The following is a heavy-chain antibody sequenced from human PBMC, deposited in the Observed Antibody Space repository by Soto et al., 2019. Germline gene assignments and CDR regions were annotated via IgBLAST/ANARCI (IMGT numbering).Heavy chain of an antibody. J-gene: IGHJ6*02. CDR3: ARDSGFVDFWSGYYYYYGMDV. CDR1: GFTLRTYW. Sequence: PGGSLRLSCTASGFTLRTYWMHWVRQAPGKGLVWVSVIYSGGSTYYADSVKGRFTISRDNSKNTLYLQMNSLRAEDTAVYYCARDSGFVDFWSGYYYYYGMDVWGQGTTVTVSS. CDR2: IYSGGST. V-gene: IGHV3-53*01. D-gene: IGHD3-3*01.